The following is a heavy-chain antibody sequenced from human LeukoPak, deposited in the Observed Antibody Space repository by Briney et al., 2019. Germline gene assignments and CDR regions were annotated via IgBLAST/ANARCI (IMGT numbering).Heavy chain of an antibody. CDR2: IYYSGST. J-gene: IGHJ4*02. Sequence: SETLSLTCTVSGGSISSYYWSWIRQPPGKGLEWIGYIYYSGSTNYKPSLKSRVTISVDTSKNQFSLKLSSVTAADTAVYYCAVLINDYYDSSGYYLYFDYWGQGTLVTVSS. CDR3: AVLINDYYDSSGYYLYFDY. D-gene: IGHD3-22*01. V-gene: IGHV4-59*08. CDR1: GGSISSYY.